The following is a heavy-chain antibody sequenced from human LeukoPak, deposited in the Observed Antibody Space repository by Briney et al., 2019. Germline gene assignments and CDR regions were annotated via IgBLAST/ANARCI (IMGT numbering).Heavy chain of an antibody. V-gene: IGHV4-59*08. Sequence: SETLSLTCTVCGGSITGDFWSWIRQSPGKGLEWIGYISYSGTPNYNPSLKTGVTISVDTSKNQFSLTLRSVTAADTAVYFCAGDIAAVNIPGSRLDPWGQGTLVTVSS. CDR3: AGDIAAVNIPGSRLDP. CDR1: GGSITGDF. J-gene: IGHJ5*02. CDR2: ISYSGTP. D-gene: IGHD6-13*01.